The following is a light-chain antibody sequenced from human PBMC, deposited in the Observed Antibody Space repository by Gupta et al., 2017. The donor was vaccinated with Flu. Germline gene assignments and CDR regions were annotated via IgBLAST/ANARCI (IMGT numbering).Light chain of an antibody. CDR2: TND. J-gene: IGLJ2*01. CDR1: TSNIGNNY. CDR3: ATWDDSRRGVV. Sequence: RVTISCSGTTSNIGNNYVYWYQHLPGTAPKVLIYTNDQRPPGVSDRFSGSKSGTSASLAISGLQSEDEASYYCATWDDSRRGVVFGGGTKLTVL. V-gene: IGLV1-47*01.